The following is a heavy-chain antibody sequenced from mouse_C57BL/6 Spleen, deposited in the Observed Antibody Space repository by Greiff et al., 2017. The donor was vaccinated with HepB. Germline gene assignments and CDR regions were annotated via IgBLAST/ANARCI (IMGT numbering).Heavy chain of an antibody. V-gene: IGHV1-22*01. J-gene: IGHJ3*01. CDR3: ATEGYYCGSSLAWFAY. Sequence: EVQLQQSGPELVKPGASVKMSCKASGYTFTDYNMHWVKQSHGKSLEWIGYINPNNGGTSYNQKFKGKATLTVNKSSSTAYMELRSLTSEDSAVYYCATEGYYCGSSLAWFAYWGQGTLVTVSA. CDR2: INPNNGGT. CDR1: GYTFTDYN. D-gene: IGHD1-1*01.